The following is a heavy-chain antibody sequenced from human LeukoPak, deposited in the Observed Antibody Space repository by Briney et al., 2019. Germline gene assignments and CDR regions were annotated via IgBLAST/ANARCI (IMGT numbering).Heavy chain of an antibody. V-gene: IGHV3-23*01. Sequence: GGSLRLSCAASGFTFSTYAMSWVRQTPGKGLEWVSAIIGSGGSTYYADSVKGRFSIPRDNSKNTLYLQMNSLRAEDTAVYYCAKDAYNSRDHVDYFDYWGQGTLVTVSS. CDR2: IIGSGGST. CDR1: GFTFSTYA. CDR3: AKDAYNSRDHVDYFDY. D-gene: IGHD5-24*01. J-gene: IGHJ4*02.